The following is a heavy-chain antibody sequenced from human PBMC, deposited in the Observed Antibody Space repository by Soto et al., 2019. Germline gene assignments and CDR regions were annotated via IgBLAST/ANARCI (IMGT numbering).Heavy chain of an antibody. CDR3: AKAGGIAVARDYYYGMDV. J-gene: IGHJ6*02. V-gene: IGHV4-4*02. D-gene: IGHD6-19*01. CDR1: GGSIRSSNW. CDR2: IYHSGTT. Sequence: QVQLQESGPGLVKPSGTLSLTCAVSGGSIRSSNWWSWVRQPPGKGPEWIGEIYHSGTTNYNPSLKSRVTISVDKSKNQFSLKLSSVTAADTAVYYCAKAGGIAVARDYYYGMDVWGQGTTVTVSS.